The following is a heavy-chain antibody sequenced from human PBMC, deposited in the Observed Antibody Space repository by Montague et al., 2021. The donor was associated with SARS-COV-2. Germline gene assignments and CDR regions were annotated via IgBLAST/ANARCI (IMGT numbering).Heavy chain of an antibody. Sequence: SLRLSCAASGFTFSSYDMNWVRQAPGKGLEWVSSISSSGSTIYYADSVKGRFTISRDNAKNSLYLQMNSLRAEDTAVYYCAREKRRITIFGVVIIEYFDLWGRGTLVTVSS. V-gene: IGHV3-48*03. CDR2: ISSSGSTI. CDR3: AREKRRITIFGVVIIEYFDL. D-gene: IGHD3-3*01. J-gene: IGHJ2*01. CDR1: GFTFSSYD.